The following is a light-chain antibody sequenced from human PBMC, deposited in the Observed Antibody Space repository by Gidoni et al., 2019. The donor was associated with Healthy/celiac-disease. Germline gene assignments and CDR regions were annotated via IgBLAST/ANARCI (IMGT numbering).Light chain of an antibody. Sequence: EIVLTQSPATLSLSPGERATLSCRASQSVSSYLAWYQQKPGQAPRLLISDASNRATGIPARFSGSGSGTDFTLTISILEPEDFAVYYCQQRSTWPPTFGGGTKVEIK. J-gene: IGKJ4*01. CDR2: DAS. CDR3: QQRSTWPPT. CDR1: QSVSSY. V-gene: IGKV3-11*01.